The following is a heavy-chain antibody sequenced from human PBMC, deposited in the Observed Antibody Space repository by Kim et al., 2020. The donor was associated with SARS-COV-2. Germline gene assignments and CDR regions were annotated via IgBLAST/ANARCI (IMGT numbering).Heavy chain of an antibody. Sequence: SETLSLTCAVYGGSFSGYYWSWIRQPPGKGLEWIGEINHSGSTNYNPSLKSRVTISVDTSKNQFSLKLSSVTAADTSVCYCERGYCSSTSCYSDCWGQGTLVTVSS. V-gene: IGHV4-34*01. D-gene: IGHD2-2*01. CDR2: INHSGST. CDR1: GGSFSGYY. CDR3: ERGYCSSTSCYSDC. J-gene: IGHJ4*02.